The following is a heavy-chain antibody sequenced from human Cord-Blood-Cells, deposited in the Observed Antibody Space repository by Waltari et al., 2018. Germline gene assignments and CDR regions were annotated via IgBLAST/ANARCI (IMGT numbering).Heavy chain of an antibody. CDR1: GFTFSSYG. CDR2: ISYDGSNK. V-gene: IGHV3-30*18. Sequence: QVQLVESGGGVVQPGRSLRLSCAASGFTFSSYGMHRVRQAPGKGLEWVAVISYDGSNKYYADSVKGRFTISRDNSKNTLYLQMNSLRAEDTAVYYCAKDREGIWYFDLWGRGTLVTVSS. CDR3: AKDREGIWYFDL. J-gene: IGHJ2*01. D-gene: IGHD3-10*01.